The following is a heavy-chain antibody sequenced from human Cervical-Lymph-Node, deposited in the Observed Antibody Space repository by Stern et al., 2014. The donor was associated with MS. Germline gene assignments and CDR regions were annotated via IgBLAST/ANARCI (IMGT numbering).Heavy chain of an antibody. CDR2: IDPSASYT. CDR1: GYSFTSYW. V-gene: IGHV5-10-1*01. J-gene: IGHJ2*01. Sequence: EVQLVQSGAEVKKPGESLRISCKGSGYSFTSYWISWVRQMPGKGLEWMGRIDPSASYTNYSPSFQGHVTISADKSISTAYLQWSDLKASDTAMYYCARSFGVVSYFDLWGRGTLVTVSS. CDR3: ARSFGVVSYFDL. D-gene: IGHD3-3*01.